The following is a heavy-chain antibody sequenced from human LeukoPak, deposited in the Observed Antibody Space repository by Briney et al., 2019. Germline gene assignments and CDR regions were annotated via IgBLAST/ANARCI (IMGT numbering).Heavy chain of an antibody. J-gene: IGHJ2*01. CDR3: VRAPYTTVVYWYFDL. Sequence: GGSLKRSCAASGFTFSDYEMNWVRQAPGKGLEWVSYISSSGGTIYYTDSVKGRFTISRDNTKNSLYLQMNRLRAEDTAVYYCVRAPYTTVVYWYFDLWGRGTLVTVSS. V-gene: IGHV3-48*03. CDR1: GFTFSDYE. D-gene: IGHD1-1*01. CDR2: ISSSGGTI.